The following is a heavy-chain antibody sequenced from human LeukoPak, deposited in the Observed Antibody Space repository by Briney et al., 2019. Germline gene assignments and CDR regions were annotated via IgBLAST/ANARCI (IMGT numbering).Heavy chain of an antibody. J-gene: IGHJ4*02. CDR2: IKSKTDGGTT. CDR3: TTEGATYYYDSSGYYHSHY. CDR1: GFTFSSYA. Sequence: GGSLRLSCAASGFTFSSYAMHWVRQAPGKGLEWVGRIKSKTDGGTTDYAAPVKGRFTISRDDSKNTLYLQMNSLKTEDTAVYYCTTEGATYYYDSSGYYHSHYWGQGTLVTVSS. V-gene: IGHV3-15*01. D-gene: IGHD3-22*01.